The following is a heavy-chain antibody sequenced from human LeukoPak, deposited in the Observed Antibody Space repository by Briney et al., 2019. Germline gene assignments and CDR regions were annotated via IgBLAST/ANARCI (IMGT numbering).Heavy chain of an antibody. J-gene: IGHJ5*02. CDR1: GYTFTGYY. CDR3: ARDNSVGDIAWWFDP. Sequence: KPGASVKVSCKASGYTFTGYYMHWVRQAPGQGLEWLGLINPSGSSTLYAQKFQGRVTMTRDMSTTTDYMEMSSLRSEDTAVYYCARDNSVGDIAWWFDPWGQGTLVTVSS. D-gene: IGHD3-16*02. CDR2: INPSGSST. V-gene: IGHV1-46*01.